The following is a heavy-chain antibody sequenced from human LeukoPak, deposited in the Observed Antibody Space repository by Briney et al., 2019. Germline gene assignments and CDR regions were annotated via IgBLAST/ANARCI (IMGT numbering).Heavy chain of an antibody. D-gene: IGHD7-27*01. CDR1: GFTFSSCA. Sequence: GGSLRLSCATSGFTFSSCAMSWVRQAPGKGLEWVSGVSPPGGGTYYADSVKGRFTISRDDSRNTLSLQMNSLRVEDTAVYYCARDLAWGAFDYWGQGILVAVSS. V-gene: IGHV3-23*01. CDR2: VSPPGGGT. CDR3: ARDLAWGAFDY. J-gene: IGHJ4*02.